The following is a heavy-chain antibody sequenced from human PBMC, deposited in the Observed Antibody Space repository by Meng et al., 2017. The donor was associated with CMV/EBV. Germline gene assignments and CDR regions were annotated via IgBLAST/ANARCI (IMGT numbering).Heavy chain of an antibody. J-gene: IGHJ4*02. CDR3: ARGQKYCSGGSCYSGTLGY. V-gene: IGHV4-34*01. Sequence: ESLKISCAVYGGSFSGYYWSWIRQPPGKGLEWIGEINHSGSTNYNPSLKSRVTISVDTSKNQFSLKLSSVTAADTAVYYCARGQKYCSGGSCYSGTLGYWGQGTLVTVSS. CDR2: INHSGST. D-gene: IGHD2-15*01. CDR1: GGSFSGYY.